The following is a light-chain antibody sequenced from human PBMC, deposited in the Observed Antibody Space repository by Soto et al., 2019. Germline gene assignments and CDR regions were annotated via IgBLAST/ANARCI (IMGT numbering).Light chain of an antibody. CDR1: SSDVGGYDF. J-gene: IGLJ2*01. Sequence: QSALTQPRSVSGSPGQSVTISCTGTSSDVGGYDFVSWYQQHPDKVPKLMIYDVSKRPSGVPDRFSGSKSGNTASLTISGLQAEDEADYYCCSYEGRDNVRVFGGGTKLTVL. V-gene: IGLV2-11*01. CDR3: CSYEGRDNVRV. CDR2: DVS.